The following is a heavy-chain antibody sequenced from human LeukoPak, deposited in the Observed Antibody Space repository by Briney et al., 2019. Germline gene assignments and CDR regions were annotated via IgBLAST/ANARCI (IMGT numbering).Heavy chain of an antibody. D-gene: IGHD3-10*01. CDR2: IYYSGST. V-gene: IGHV4-31*03. J-gene: IGHJ4*02. Sequence: SETLSLTCTVSVACISSGGYYSSWIRQHPGKGLEWLGYIYYSGSTYYNPSLKSRVNISLDTSNNQFSLKLSSVTAADTAVYYCARDLSGVISYWGQGTLVSVSS. CDR3: ARDLSGVISY. CDR1: VACISSGGYY.